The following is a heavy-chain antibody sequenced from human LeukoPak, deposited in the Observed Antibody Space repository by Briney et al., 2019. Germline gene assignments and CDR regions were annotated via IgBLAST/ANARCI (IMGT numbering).Heavy chain of an antibody. J-gene: IGHJ5*02. Sequence: GESLKISCKGSGYSFTSYWIGWVRQMPGKGLEWMGIIYPGDSDTRYSPSFQGQVTISADKSISTAYLQWSSLKASHTAMYYCARQMVVTAIPGWFDPWGQGTLVTVSS. CDR2: IYPGDSDT. CDR1: GYSFTSYW. CDR3: ARQMVVTAIPGWFDP. V-gene: IGHV5-51*01. D-gene: IGHD2-21*02.